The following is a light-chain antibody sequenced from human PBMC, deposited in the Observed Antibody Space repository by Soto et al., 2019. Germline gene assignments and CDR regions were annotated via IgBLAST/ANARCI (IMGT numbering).Light chain of an antibody. Sequence: AIQMTQSPSSLSASVGDGVTITCRASQDIRTELGWYQQRPGEAPKPLIYASSNLQSGVPSRFSGSGSGTDFTLTINSLQPEDFATYYCLQDFKYPRTFGQGTKVDIK. V-gene: IGKV1-6*01. CDR1: QDIRTE. CDR3: LQDFKYPRT. CDR2: ASS. J-gene: IGKJ1*01.